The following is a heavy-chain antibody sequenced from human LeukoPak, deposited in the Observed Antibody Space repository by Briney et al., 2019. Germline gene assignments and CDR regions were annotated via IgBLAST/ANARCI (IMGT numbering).Heavy chain of an antibody. CDR2: IYYSGST. CDR3: ARTHRLLEWPDY. D-gene: IGHD3-3*01. J-gene: IGHJ4*02. CDR1: GGSISSYY. V-gene: IGHV4-59*01. Sequence: SETLSLTCTVSGGSISSYYWSWIRQPPGKGLEWIGYIYYSGSTNYNPSLKSRVTISVDTSKNQFSLKLSSVTAADTAVYYCARTHRLLEWPDYWGQGTLVTVSS.